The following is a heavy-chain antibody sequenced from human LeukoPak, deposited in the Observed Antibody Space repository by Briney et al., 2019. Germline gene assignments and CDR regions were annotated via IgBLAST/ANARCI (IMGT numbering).Heavy chain of an antibody. D-gene: IGHD2-2*01. CDR1: GGSISSYY. V-gene: IGHV4-59*01. CDR3: ASHCSSTSCYGMDV. J-gene: IGHJ6*02. Sequence: PSETLSLTCTVSGGSISSYYWSWIRQPPRKGLEWIGYIYYSGSTNYNPSLKSRVTISVDTSKNQFSLKLSSVTAADTAVYYCASHCSSTSCYGMDVWGQGTTVTVSS. CDR2: IYYSGST.